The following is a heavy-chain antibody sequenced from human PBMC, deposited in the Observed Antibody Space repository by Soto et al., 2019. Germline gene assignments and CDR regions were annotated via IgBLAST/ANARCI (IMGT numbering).Heavy chain of an antibody. CDR1: GYTLTELS. J-gene: IGHJ5*02. V-gene: IGHV1-24*01. Sequence: ASVKVSCKVSGYTLTELSMHWVRQAPGKGLEWMGGFDPEDGETIYAQKFQGRVTMTEDTSTDTAYMELSSLRSEDTAVYYWEPPVGALYKWFDTWGQGTLVTVSS. CDR3: EPPVGALYKWFDT. D-gene: IGHD1-26*01. CDR2: FDPEDGET.